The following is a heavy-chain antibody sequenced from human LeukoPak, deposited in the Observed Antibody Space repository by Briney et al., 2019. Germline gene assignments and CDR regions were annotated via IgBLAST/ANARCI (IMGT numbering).Heavy chain of an antibody. CDR3: TSDGGWYFNY. J-gene: IGHJ4*02. V-gene: IGHV1-2*02. D-gene: IGHD6-19*01. CDR1: GYSFTGYY. CDR2: INPNSGGT. Sequence: GASVKVSCKASGYSFTGYYMDWVRQAPGQGLEWMGWINPNSGGTNYAQKFQGRVTMTRDTSISTAYMELSGLRSDDTAVYYCTSDGGWYFNYWGQGSLVTVSS.